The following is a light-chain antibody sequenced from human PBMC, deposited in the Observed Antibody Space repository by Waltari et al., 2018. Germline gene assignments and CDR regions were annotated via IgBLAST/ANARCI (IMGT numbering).Light chain of an antibody. J-gene: IGLJ1*01. CDR2: RNN. V-gene: IGLV1-47*01. CDR3: ASWDDSHYV. CDR1: NSNPGSHY. Sequence: QSVLTQPPSASGTPGQSVSISCSGVNSNPGSHYLYLYQQLPGMAPTLLIYRNNQRPSGVPDRFSGSKYGTSASLAISGLRSEDEAVYYCASWDDSHYVFGPGTKVTVL.